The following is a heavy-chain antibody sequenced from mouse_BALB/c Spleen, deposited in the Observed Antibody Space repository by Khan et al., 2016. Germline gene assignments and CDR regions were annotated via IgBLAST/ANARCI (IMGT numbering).Heavy chain of an antibody. CDR3: AGPLLRGYAMDY. V-gene: IGHV7-3*02. J-gene: IGHJ4*01. D-gene: IGHD1-1*01. CDR1: GFTFTDYY. CDR2: IRNKANGYTT. Sequence: EVELVESGGGLVQPGGSLRLSCATSGFTFTDYYMSWVRQPPGKALEWLGFIRNKANGYTTEYSASVKGRFTIARDNSQSILYLQRTALRAVDSATYYCAGPLLRGYAMDYWGRGTSVTVSS.